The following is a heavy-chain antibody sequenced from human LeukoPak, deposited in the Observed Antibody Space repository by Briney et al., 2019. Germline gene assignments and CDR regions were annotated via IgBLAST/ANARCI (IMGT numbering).Heavy chain of an antibody. J-gene: IGHJ4*02. CDR3: ARLDYGDPGAY. V-gene: IGHV1-3*01. Sequence: AASVKVSCRASGYTFTSYAMHWVRQAPGQRLEWMGWINAGNGNTKYSQKFQGRVTITRDTSASTAYMELSSLRSEDTAVYYCARLDYGDPGAYWGQGTLVTVSS. CDR1: GYTFTSYA. CDR2: INAGNGNT. D-gene: IGHD4-17*01.